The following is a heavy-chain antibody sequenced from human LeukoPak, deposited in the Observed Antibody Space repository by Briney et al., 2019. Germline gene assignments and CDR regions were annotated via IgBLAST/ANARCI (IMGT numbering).Heavy chain of an antibody. J-gene: IGHJ4*02. CDR1: GFTFSSYA. V-gene: IGHV3-48*01. CDR2: INSGSSIT. CDR3: ARSRYDSYGYFFCDY. D-gene: IGHD5-18*01. Sequence: GGSLRLSCAASGFTFSSYAMSWVRQAPGKGLEWISYINSGSSITQYADSVTGRFTISRDNARNSLYLQMNRLRAEDTAVYFCARSRYDSYGYFFCDYWGQGTLVTVSS.